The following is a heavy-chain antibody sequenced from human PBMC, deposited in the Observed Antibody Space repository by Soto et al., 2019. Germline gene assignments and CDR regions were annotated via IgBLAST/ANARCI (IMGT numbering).Heavy chain of an antibody. D-gene: IGHD3-3*01. CDR2: IYYSGST. CDR1: GCSISSSSYY. V-gene: IGHV4-39*02. CDR3: ARDFWSGGNWFDP. J-gene: IGHJ5*02. Sequence: SETLSLTCPFSGCSISSSSYYWGWIRQPPGKGLEWIGSIYYSGSTYYNPSLKSRVTISVDTSKNQFSLKLSSVTAADTAVYYCARDFWSGGNWFDPWGQGTLVTVSS.